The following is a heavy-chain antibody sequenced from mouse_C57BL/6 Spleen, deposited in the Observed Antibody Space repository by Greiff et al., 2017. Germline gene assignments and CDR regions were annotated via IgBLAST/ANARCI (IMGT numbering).Heavy chain of an antibody. D-gene: IGHD2-1*01. CDR1: GYAFSSSW. CDR2: IYPGDGDT. V-gene: IGHV1-82*01. J-gene: IGHJ4*01. Sequence: QVQLQQSGPELVKPGASVKISCKASGYAFSSSWMNWVKQRPGKGLEWIGRIYPGDGDTNYNGKFKGKATLTADKSSSTAYMQLSSLTSEDSAVYFCARNGNYGNYAMDYWGQGTSVTVSS. CDR3: ARNGNYGNYAMDY.